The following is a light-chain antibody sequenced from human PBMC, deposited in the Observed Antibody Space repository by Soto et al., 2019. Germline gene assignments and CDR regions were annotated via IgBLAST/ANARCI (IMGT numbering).Light chain of an antibody. V-gene: IGKV1-39*01. Sequence: DIQMTQSPSSLSASLGNRVTITCRASQSISTYLNWYQKKPGIAPNLLIYDASRLQSGVPSRFSGSGGGTDFTLSISSVQPEDFATYFCQQSYMDPITFGQGTRLEIK. CDR2: DAS. CDR3: QQSYMDPIT. J-gene: IGKJ5*01. CDR1: QSISTY.